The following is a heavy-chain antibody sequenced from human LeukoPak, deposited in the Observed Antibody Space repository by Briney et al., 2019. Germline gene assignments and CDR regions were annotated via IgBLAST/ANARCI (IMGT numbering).Heavy chain of an antibody. Sequence: SETLSLTCTVSGGSISSGDYYWSWIRQPPGKGLEWIGYIYYSGSTYYNPSFKSRVTISVDTSKNQFSLKLSSVTAADTAVYYCARDGELGKSSTSSLVHYGMDVWGKGTTVTVSS. D-gene: IGHD2-2*01. J-gene: IGHJ6*04. CDR2: IYYSGST. V-gene: IGHV4-30-4*01. CDR3: ARDGELGKSSTSSLVHYGMDV. CDR1: GGSISSGDYY.